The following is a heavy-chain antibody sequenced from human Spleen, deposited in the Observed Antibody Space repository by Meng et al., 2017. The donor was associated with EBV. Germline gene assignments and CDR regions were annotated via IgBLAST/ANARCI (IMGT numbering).Heavy chain of an antibody. CDR3: AVTTDVSGYYRFDS. CDR2: ITWDGGST. CDR1: GLTFDDFT. D-gene: IGHD3-22*01. J-gene: IGHJ4*02. V-gene: IGHV3-43*01. Sequence: EVPSVESWVAAVQAGGSLRLSCVASGLTFDDFTMHWVRQPPGKGLEWISLITWDGGSTFYSDAVEGRFTVSRDNSKASLYLEMNSLRTEDTAFYYCAVTTDVSGYYRFDSWGQGTLVTVSS.